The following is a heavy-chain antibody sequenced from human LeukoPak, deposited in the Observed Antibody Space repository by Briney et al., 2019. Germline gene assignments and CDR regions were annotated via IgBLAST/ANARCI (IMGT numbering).Heavy chain of an antibody. J-gene: IGHJ6*03. V-gene: IGHV4-61*01. Sequence: PSETLSLTCTVSGGAVSSGSYYWSWIRQPPGKGLEWIGYIYYSGSTNYNPSLKSRVTISVDTSKNQFSLKLSSVTAADTAVYYCARQPGWGYYYYMDVWGKGTTVTVSS. CDR3: ARQPGWGYYYYMDV. D-gene: IGHD3-16*01. CDR2: IYYSGST. CDR1: GGAVSSGSYY.